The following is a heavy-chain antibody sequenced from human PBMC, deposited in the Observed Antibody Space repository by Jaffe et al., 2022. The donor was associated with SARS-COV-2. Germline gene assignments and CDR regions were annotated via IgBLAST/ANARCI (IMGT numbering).Heavy chain of an antibody. CDR2: ITWDGGTT. CDR1: GLTFDNYA. J-gene: IGHJ4*02. CDR3: AKTPGGYTGYADY. V-gene: IGHV3-43D*03. D-gene: IGHD5-12*01. Sequence: EVQLVESGGAVVQPGGSLRLSCAASGLTFDNYAMYWVRQTPGKGLEWVSLITWDGGTTYYADSVKGRFTISRDNSLGSLYLQMNSLRPEDTALYYCAKTPGGYTGYADYWGQGTLVTVSS.